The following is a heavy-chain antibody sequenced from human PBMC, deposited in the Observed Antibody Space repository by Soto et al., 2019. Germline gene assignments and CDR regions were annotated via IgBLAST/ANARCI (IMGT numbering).Heavy chain of an antibody. V-gene: IGHV1-2*02. D-gene: IGHD3-22*01. Sequence: ASVKVSCKASGYTFTGCYMHWVRQAPGQGLEWMGWINPNSGGTNYAQKFQGRVTMTRDTSISTAYMELSRLRSDDTAVYYCARGGPSYYDSSGDSDYWGQGTLVTVSS. J-gene: IGHJ4*02. CDR2: INPNSGGT. CDR3: ARGGPSYYDSSGDSDY. CDR1: GYTFTGCY.